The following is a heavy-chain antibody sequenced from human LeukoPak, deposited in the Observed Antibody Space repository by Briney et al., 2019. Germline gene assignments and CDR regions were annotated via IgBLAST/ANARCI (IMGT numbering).Heavy chain of an antibody. Sequence: AETLSLTCAVYGGSFSGYYWSWIRQPPGKGLEWIGEINHSGSTNYNPSLKNRVTMSADTSMNQCSLKLRAGTVADTTVLYCARGRRVGQLVRLNSRDNWFDPSSQRTLVTVSS. J-gene: IGHJ5*02. D-gene: IGHD6-6*01. CDR3: ARGRRVGQLVRLNSRDNWFDP. CDR2: INHSGST. CDR1: GGSFSGYY. V-gene: IGHV4-34*01.